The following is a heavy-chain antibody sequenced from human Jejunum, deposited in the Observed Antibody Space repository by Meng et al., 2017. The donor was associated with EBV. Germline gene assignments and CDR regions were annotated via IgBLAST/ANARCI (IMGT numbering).Heavy chain of an antibody. Sequence: QCQLVQCGAGVKEPGASGKVSCKASGYTFNSYAIHWVRQAPGQRLEWMGWIHTDNGGTKYSQEFQDRVTITRDTSASTAYMEISSLRSEDTAVYYCVKKGTRLTTHGYHFDYWGQGTLVTVYS. CDR3: VKKGTRLTTHGYHFDY. D-gene: IGHD2-15*01. J-gene: IGHJ4*02. CDR1: GYTFNSYA. CDR2: IHTDNGGT. V-gene: IGHV1-3*04.